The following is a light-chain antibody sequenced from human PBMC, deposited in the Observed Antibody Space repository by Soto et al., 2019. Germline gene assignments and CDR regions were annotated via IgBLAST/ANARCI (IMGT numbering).Light chain of an antibody. J-gene: IGKJ4*01. Sequence: EIVLTQTPGTLSLSPGERATLSCRASQSVSSSYIVCHQQKPGQAPRLLIYDASCRSTGIPDRFSGSGSGTDFTLTISSMEHEDFVVSYCQQYGSSPLTFGGGTKVEIK. CDR2: DAS. CDR1: QSVSSSY. CDR3: QQYGSSPLT. V-gene: IGKV3-20*01.